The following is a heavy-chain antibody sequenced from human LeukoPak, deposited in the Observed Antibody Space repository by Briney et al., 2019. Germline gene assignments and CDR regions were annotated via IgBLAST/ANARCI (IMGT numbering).Heavy chain of an antibody. Sequence: SETLSLTCTVSDDSISSYYWSWIRQPPGKGLEWIGYIYSSGSTNYNPSLKSRVTMSVDTSKNQFSLKLNSVTAADTAMYYCARSRDSSGYRNNWFDPWGQGTLVTVSS. CDR2: IYSSGST. CDR1: DDSISSYY. D-gene: IGHD3-22*01. V-gene: IGHV4-59*01. CDR3: ARSRDSSGYRNNWFDP. J-gene: IGHJ5*02.